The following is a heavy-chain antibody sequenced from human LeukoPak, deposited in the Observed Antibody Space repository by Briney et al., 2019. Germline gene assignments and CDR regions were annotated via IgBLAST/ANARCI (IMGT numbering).Heavy chain of an antibody. CDR3: AKASGGFGEDNAFDI. D-gene: IGHD3-10*01. V-gene: IGHV3-43D*03. J-gene: IGHJ3*02. CDR1: GFTFDDYA. Sequence: GGSLRLSCAASGFTFDDYAMHWVRQAPGKGLEWVSLISWDGGSTYYADSVKGRFTISRDNSKNSLYLQMNSLRAEDTALYYCAKASGGFGEDNAFDIWGQGTMVTVSS. CDR2: ISWDGGST.